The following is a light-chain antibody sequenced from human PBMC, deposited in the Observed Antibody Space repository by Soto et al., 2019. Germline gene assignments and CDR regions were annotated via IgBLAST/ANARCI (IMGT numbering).Light chain of an antibody. J-gene: IGLJ2*01. V-gene: IGLV1-40*01. CDR3: QSYDRSLEVV. CDR1: SSNIGAGYD. CDR2: GNT. Sequence: QSVLTQPPSVSGAPGQRVTISCTGSSSNIGAGYDVHWYQQLPGTAPKLLIYGNTNRPSGVPDRFSGSKSGTSASLALTGLQAEDEGDYYCQSYDRSLEVVFGGGTKVTVL.